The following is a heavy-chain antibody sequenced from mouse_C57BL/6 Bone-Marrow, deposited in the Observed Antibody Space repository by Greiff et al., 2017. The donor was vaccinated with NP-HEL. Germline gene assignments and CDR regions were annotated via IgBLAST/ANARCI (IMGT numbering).Heavy chain of an antibody. CDR2: INPGSGGT. J-gene: IGHJ2*01. CDR3: ARSGVYGYVSYYFDY. CDR1: GYAFTNYL. D-gene: IGHD2-2*01. V-gene: IGHV1-54*01. Sequence: QVQLQQSGAELVRPGPSVKVSCKASGYAFTNYLIEWVKQRPGQGLEWIGVINPGSGGTNYNEKFKGKATLTADKSSSTAYMQLSSLTSEDSAVYCCARSGVYGYVSYYFDYWGQGTTLTVSS.